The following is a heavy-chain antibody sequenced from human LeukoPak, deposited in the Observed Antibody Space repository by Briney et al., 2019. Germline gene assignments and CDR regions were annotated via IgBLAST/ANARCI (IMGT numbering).Heavy chain of an antibody. V-gene: IGHV4-31*03. J-gene: IGHJ3*02. CDR3: ARGIAATDAFDI. Sequence: SETLSLTCTVSGGSISSGGYYWTWIRQHPGKGREWIGFIYYSGSTYYNSSLKSRVTISVDTSKNQFSLRLSSVTAADTAVYYCARGIAATDAFDIWGQGTLVTVSS. D-gene: IGHD6-13*01. CDR2: IYYSGST. CDR1: GGSISSGGYY.